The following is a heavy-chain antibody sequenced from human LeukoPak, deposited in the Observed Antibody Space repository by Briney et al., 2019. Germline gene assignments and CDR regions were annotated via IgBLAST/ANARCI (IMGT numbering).Heavy chain of an antibody. V-gene: IGHV1-24*01. Sequence: ASVKVSCKVSGYTLTELSMHWVRQAPGKGHEWMGGFDPEDGETIYAQKFQGRVTMTEDTSTDTAYMELSSLRSEDTAVYYCATVMITFGGVIVPDAFDIWGQGTMVTVSS. CDR1: GYTLTELS. CDR2: FDPEDGET. J-gene: IGHJ3*02. D-gene: IGHD3-16*02. CDR3: ATVMITFGGVIVPDAFDI.